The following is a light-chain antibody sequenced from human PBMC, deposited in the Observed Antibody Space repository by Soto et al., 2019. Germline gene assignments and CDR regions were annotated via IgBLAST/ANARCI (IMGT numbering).Light chain of an antibody. Sequence: IPMTPSPSTLSASVGDRGTITCRASQSVSDWLAWYQQKPGNPPKLLIYETSRLESAVPSRSSASGRGTECTLTISGRQPDYSATYYCHQYNRYTWTFGQGTKGDIK. CDR2: ETS. CDR1: QSVSDW. V-gene: IGKV1-5*01. CDR3: HQYNRYTWT. J-gene: IGKJ1*01.